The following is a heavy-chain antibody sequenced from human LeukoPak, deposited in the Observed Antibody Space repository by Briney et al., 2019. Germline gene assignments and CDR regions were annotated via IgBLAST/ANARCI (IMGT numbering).Heavy chain of an antibody. CDR2: IYSGGST. CDR3: ARGILPRGSGSYGGYYFDY. D-gene: IGHD1-26*01. V-gene: IGHV3-53*05. CDR1: GFAFSSYA. J-gene: IGHJ4*02. Sequence: GGSLRLSCAASGFAFSSYAMTWVRQAPGKGLEWVSVIYSGGSTYYADSVKGRFTISRDNSKNTLYLQMNSLRAEDTAVYYCARGILPRGSGSYGGYYFDYWGQGTLVTVSS.